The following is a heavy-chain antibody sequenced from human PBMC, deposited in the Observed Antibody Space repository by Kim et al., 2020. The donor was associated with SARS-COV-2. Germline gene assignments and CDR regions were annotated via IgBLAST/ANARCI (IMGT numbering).Heavy chain of an antibody. J-gene: IGHJ3*02. CDR2: INPNSGGT. CDR3: ARGELLWFGELQPDSAFDI. D-gene: IGHD3-10*01. CDR1: GYTFTGYY. V-gene: IGHV1-2*04. Sequence: ASVKVSCKASGYTFTGYYMHWVRQAPGQGLEWMGWINPNSGGTNYAQKFQGWVTMTRDTSISTAYMELSRLRSDDTAVYYCARGELLWFGELQPDSAFDIWGQGTMVTVSS.